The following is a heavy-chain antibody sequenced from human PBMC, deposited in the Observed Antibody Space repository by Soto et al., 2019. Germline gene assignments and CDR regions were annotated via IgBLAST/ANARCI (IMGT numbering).Heavy chain of an antibody. CDR3: AKAIGGAATRAGMDV. CDR1: GFTFSKQA. D-gene: IGHD2-15*01. V-gene: IGHV3-23*01. Sequence: PRGLLRLPCASSGFTFSKQAMSWVRQAPRKGLEWVSATSASCRTTYYSDSVKGRFTISRDNSKNPMYLQMNSLRAQGTAVYYCAKAIGGAATRAGMDVWGQGTTVTVSS. CDR2: TSASCRTT. J-gene: IGHJ6*02.